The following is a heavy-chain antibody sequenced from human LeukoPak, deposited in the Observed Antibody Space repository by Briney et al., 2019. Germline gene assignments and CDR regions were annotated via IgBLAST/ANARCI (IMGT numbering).Heavy chain of an antibody. D-gene: IGHD6-13*01. CDR1: GFTFSSYA. CDR2: ISGSGGST. Sequence: GGSLRLSCAASGFTFSSYAMSWVRQAPVKGLEWVSAISGSGGSTYYADSVKGRFTISRDNSKNTLYLQMNSLRAEDTAVYYCAKDRGGSSWYDYWGQGTLVTVSS. V-gene: IGHV3-23*01. CDR3: AKDRGGSSWYDY. J-gene: IGHJ4*02.